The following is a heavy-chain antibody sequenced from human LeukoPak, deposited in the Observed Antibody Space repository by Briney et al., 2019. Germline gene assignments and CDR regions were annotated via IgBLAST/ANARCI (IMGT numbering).Heavy chain of an antibody. V-gene: IGHV3-23*01. CDR1: GFTFSDYA. Sequence: GGSLRLSCASSGFTFSDYAMSWVRQAPGQGLEWVSTISDDGSGTYYADSVKGRFTISRDNSKNTLFLQINSLRAEDSAVYYCATDRERDPSVYYLVGGQGTLITVSS. D-gene: IGHD3-22*01. CDR2: ISDDGSGT. CDR3: ATDRERDPSVYYLV. J-gene: IGHJ4*02.